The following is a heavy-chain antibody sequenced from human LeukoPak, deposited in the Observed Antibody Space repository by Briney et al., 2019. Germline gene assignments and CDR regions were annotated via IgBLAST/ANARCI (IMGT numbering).Heavy chain of an antibody. CDR2: IYYSGST. V-gene: IGHV4-59*01. D-gene: IGHD5-18*01. Sequence: PSETLSLTCTVSGDSISSYYWSWIRQPPGKGLEWIGYIYYSGSTNYNPSLKSRVTISVDTSKNQFSLKLSSATAADTAVYYCARVNGYLFDDWGQGTLVTVSS. J-gene: IGHJ4*02. CDR1: GDSISSYY. CDR3: ARVNGYLFDD.